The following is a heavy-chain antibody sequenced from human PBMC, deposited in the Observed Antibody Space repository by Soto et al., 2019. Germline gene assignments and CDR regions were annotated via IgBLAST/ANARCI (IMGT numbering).Heavy chain of an antibody. Sequence: QVQLQRWGAGLLKPSETLSLTCAVYGGSFSGYSWSWIRQPPGKGLEWIGEINHSGSTNYNPSLKSRVTISVDTSKNQFSLKLSSVTAADTAVYYCAIDYGDLDAFDIWGQGTMVTVSS. V-gene: IGHV4-34*01. CDR2: INHSGST. CDR1: GGSFSGYS. CDR3: AIDYGDLDAFDI. D-gene: IGHD4-17*01. J-gene: IGHJ3*02.